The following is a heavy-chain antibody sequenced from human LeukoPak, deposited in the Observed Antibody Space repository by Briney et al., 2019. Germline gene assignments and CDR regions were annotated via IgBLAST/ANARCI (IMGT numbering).Heavy chain of an antibody. Sequence: GRSLRLSCAASGFTFSSYGMHRGRQAPCKGLEWGAVISYDGSNKDYADSVKGRFTISRDNSKNTLYLQMNSLRAEDTAVYYCAKEVYGSDYGYYYYYGMDVWGQGTTVTVSS. J-gene: IGHJ6*02. V-gene: IGHV3-30*18. D-gene: IGHD3-10*01. CDR1: GFTFSSYG. CDR2: ISYDGSNK. CDR3: AKEVYGSDYGYYYYYGMDV.